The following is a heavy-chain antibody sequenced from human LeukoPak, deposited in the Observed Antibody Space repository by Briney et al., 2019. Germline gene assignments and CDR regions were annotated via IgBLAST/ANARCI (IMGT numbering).Heavy chain of an antibody. Sequence: GGSLRLTCAASGFTFSSYAMSWVRQAPGKGLSWVTGISGNGGSTYYADSVKGRFTISRDNSKNTLYLQINSLRAEDTAVYYCASSVIVPPYYSYYMDVWGKGTTVTVSS. J-gene: IGHJ6*03. CDR3: ASSVIVPPYYSYYMDV. D-gene: IGHD2-21*01. CDR1: GFTFSSYA. CDR2: ISGNGGST. V-gene: IGHV3-23*01.